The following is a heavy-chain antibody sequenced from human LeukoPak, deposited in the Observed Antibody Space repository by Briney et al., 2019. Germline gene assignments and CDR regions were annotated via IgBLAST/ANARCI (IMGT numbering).Heavy chain of an antibody. V-gene: IGHV4-34*01. J-gene: IGHJ3*02. Sequence: SSETLSLTCAVYGGSFSGYYWSWIRQPPGKGLEWIGEINHSGSTNYNPSLKSRVTISVDTSKNQFSLKLSSVTAADTAVYYCARGPQGWLVRWNAFGIWGQGTMVTVSS. CDR2: INHSGST. CDR3: ARGPQGWLVRWNAFGI. D-gene: IGHD6-19*01. CDR1: GGSFSGYY.